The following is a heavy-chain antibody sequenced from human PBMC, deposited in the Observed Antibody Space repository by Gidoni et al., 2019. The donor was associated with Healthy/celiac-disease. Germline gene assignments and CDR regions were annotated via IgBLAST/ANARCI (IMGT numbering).Heavy chain of an antibody. J-gene: IGHJ5*02. CDR2: ISYDGSNK. CDR1: GFTFSSYG. D-gene: IGHD1-1*01. Sequence: QVQLVESGGGVVQPGRSLRLPCAASGFTFSSYGMHWVRQAPGKGLEWVAVISYDGSNKYYADSVKGRFTISRDNSKNTLYLQMNSLRAEDTAVYYCAKATGPMKGNWFDPWGQGTLVTVSS. V-gene: IGHV3-30*18. CDR3: AKATGPMKGNWFDP.